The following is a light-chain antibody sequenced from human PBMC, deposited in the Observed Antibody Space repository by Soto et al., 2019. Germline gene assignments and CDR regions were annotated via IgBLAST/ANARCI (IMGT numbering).Light chain of an antibody. V-gene: IGKV3-11*01. Sequence: IELTQSPVTLSLSPGERATLSCRASQSISSSLAWYQQIPGRAPRLLIYDASNRATGIPARFSGSGSGTDFTLTISSLAPEEFAVYYCQQRSDWPLTFGGGTKVESK. J-gene: IGKJ4*01. CDR3: QQRSDWPLT. CDR1: QSISSS. CDR2: DAS.